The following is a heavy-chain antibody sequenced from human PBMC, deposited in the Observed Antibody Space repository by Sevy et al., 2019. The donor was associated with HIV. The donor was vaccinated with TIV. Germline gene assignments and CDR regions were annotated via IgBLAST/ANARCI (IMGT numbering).Heavy chain of an antibody. CDR1: GFTFSPYW. D-gene: IGHD1-26*01. CDR3: AREVGLDS. CDR2: IRPVGSDK. Sequence: GGSLRLSCAASGFTFSPYWMTWVRQAPGKGLEWVANIRPVGSDKYYVDSVKGRFTISRDNVKNSLYLQMNSLRADDTAMYYCAREVGLDSWGQGALVTVSS. V-gene: IGHV3-7*01. J-gene: IGHJ4*02.